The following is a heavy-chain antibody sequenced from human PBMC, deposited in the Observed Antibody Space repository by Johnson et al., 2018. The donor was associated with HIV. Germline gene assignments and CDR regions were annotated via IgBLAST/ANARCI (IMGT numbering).Heavy chain of an antibody. CDR1: GFTFSDYY. CDR3: ARVGYSNYGGGAFDI. D-gene: IGHD4-11*01. J-gene: IGHJ3*02. CDR2: ISGSGGST. Sequence: VQLVESGGGLVKPGGSLRLSCAASGFTFSDYYMSWIRQAPGKGLEWVSAISGSGGSTYYADSVKGRFTISRDNSKNTLYLQMNSLRAEDTALYYCARVGYSNYGGGAFDIWGQGTMVTVSS. V-gene: IGHV3-23*04.